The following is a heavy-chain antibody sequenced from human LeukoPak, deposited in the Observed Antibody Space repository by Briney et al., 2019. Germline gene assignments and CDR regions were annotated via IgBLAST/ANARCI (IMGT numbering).Heavy chain of an antibody. CDR2: ISSSGSTI. Sequence: LSLTCTVSGGSISSSSYYWGWIRRPPGKGLEWVSYISSSGSTIYYADSVKGRFTISRDNAKNSLYLQMNSLRAEDTAVYYCARDWYFDYWGQGTLVTVSS. CDR3: ARDWYFDY. CDR1: GGSISSSSYY. J-gene: IGHJ4*02. V-gene: IGHV3-11*01.